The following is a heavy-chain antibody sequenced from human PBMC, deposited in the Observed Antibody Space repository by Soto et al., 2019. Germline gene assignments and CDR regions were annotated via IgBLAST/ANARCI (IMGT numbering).Heavy chain of an antibody. CDR2: IYWDDDK. V-gene: IGHV2-5*02. D-gene: IGHD2-21*01. J-gene: IGHJ6*02. CDR3: VQSRCGGDCLQSYSSRCCCGLDV. CDR1: GFSLSTTGVG. Sequence: QITLKESGPTLVKPTQTLTLTCTFSGFSLSTTGVGVGWIRQPPGKALEWLALIYWDDDKRYNPSLKSRLTIPKDTSKNRVVLTITNMDPVDTAPYFCVQSRCGGDCLQSYSSRCCCGLDVWGQGTTVTVSS.